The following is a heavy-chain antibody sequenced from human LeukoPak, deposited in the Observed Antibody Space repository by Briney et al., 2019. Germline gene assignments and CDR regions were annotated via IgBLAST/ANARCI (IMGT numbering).Heavy chain of an antibody. Sequence: GGSLRLSCAASGFTFSSYDMHWVRQATGKGLEWVSAIGTAGDTYYPGFVKGRFTISRENAKNSLYLQMNSLRAGDTAVYYCARGTYDSSGYPTDDAFDIWGQGTMVTVSS. CDR2: IGTAGDT. CDR3: ARGTYDSSGYPTDDAFDI. D-gene: IGHD3-22*01. J-gene: IGHJ3*02. CDR1: GFTFSSYD. V-gene: IGHV3-13*04.